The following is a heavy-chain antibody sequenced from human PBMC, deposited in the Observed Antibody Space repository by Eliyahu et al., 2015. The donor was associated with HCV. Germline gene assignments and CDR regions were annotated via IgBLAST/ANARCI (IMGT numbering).Heavy chain of an antibody. V-gene: IGHV4-59*01. CDR2: ISYSGST. J-gene: IGHJ1*01. CDR3: AMTQFSLSIPA. CDR1: GDSISNYY. Sequence: QVQLQESGPGLVKPSETLSLTCSVSGDSISNYYWTWIRQPPGKGLEWIGYISYSGSTQYSPSLKSRVDISVDTSKNQFSLKLTSVTAADTAVYFCAMTQFSLSIPAWGHGTLVTVSS. D-gene: IGHD5-24*01.